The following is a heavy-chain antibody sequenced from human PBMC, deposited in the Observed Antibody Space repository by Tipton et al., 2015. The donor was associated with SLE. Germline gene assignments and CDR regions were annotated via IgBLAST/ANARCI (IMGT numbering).Heavy chain of an antibody. D-gene: IGHD6-13*01. Sequence: TLSLTCTVSGGSISSSSYYWGWIRQPPGKGLEWIGSIYYSGSTYYNPSLKSRVTISVDTSKNQFSLKLSSVTAADTAVYYCARHGAGGYSSSWYRDAFDIWGQGTMVPVSS. CDR3: ARHGAGGYSSSWYRDAFDI. CDR2: IYYSGST. V-gene: IGHV4-39*01. J-gene: IGHJ3*02. CDR1: GGSISSSSYY.